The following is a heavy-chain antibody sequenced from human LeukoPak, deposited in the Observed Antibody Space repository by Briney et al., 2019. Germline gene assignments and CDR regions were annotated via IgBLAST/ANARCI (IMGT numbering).Heavy chain of an antibody. V-gene: IGHV3-64*01. CDR1: GFTFSSYA. Sequence: GGSLRLSCAASGFTFSSYAMHRVRQAPGKGLEYVSAISSNGGSTYYANSVKGRFTISRDNSKNTLYLQMGSLRAEDMAVYYCARGGRCSSGQDTDYWGQGTLVTVSS. CDR3: ARGGRCSSGQDTDY. D-gene: IGHD6-19*01. CDR2: ISSNGGST. J-gene: IGHJ4*02.